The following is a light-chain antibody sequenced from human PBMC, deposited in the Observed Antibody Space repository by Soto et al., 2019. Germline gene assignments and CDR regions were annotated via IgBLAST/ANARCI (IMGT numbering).Light chain of an antibody. CDR2: AAA. CDR1: QSVTTY. V-gene: IGKV1-9*01. Sequence: DFQMTQSPSSLSASVGDRVTITCRACQSVTTYLHWYQQKAAEAPNLLIYAAATFQRGVPSRFSGSGSGTEFTLTIISLQPEDFATYYCQQLNSNPFTFGGGTKVDIK. J-gene: IGKJ4*01. CDR3: QQLNSNPFT.